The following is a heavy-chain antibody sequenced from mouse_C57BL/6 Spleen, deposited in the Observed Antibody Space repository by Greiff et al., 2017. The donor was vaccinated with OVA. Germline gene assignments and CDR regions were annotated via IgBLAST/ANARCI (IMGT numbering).Heavy chain of an antibody. Sequence: QVQLQQSGAELARPGASVKLSCKASGYTFTSYGISWVKQRTGQGLEWIGEIYPRSGNTYYNEKFKDKATLTADKSSSTAYMELRSLTSEDSAVYLCERDYSRTRGAYWGQGTLVTVSS. CDR1: GYTFTSYG. V-gene: IGHV1-81*01. J-gene: IGHJ3*01. D-gene: IGHD2-5*01. CDR2: IYPRSGNT. CDR3: ERDYSRTRGAY.